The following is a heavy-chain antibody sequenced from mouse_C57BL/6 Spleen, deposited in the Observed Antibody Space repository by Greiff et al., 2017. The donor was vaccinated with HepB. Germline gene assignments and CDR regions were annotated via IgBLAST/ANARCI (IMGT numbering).Heavy chain of an antibody. CDR2: IYPRSGNT. CDR3: APAKIYLAMDY. D-gene: IGHD2-1*01. CDR1: GYTFTSYG. V-gene: IGHV1-81*01. Sequence: VQLQQSGAELARPGASVKLSCKASGYTFTSYGISWVKQRTGQGLEWIGEIYPRSGNTYYNEKFKGKATLTADKSSSTAYMELRSLTSEDSAVYFWAPAKIYLAMDYWGQGTSVSVSS. J-gene: IGHJ4*01.